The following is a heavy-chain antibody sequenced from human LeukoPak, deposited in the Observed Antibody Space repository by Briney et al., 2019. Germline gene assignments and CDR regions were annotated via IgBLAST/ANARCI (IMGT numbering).Heavy chain of an antibody. CDR1: GFTFSSYW. Sequence: GSXRLSCAASGFTFSSYWMNWVRQAPGKGLVWVSRINSDGSSTNYADSVKGRFTISRYNAKNPLYLQMNSLRAEDTAVYYCARTSGGDFWSHYYYMDVWGKGTTVTVSS. J-gene: IGHJ6*03. D-gene: IGHD3-3*01. CDR3: ARTSGGDFWSHYYYMDV. V-gene: IGHV3-74*01. CDR2: INSDGSST.